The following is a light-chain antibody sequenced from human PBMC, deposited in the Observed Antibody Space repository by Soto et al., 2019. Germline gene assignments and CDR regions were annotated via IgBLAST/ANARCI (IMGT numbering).Light chain of an antibody. CDR3: AAWDDSLNGHVV. Sequence: QSALTQPPSASGTPGQRVTISCSGSSSNIRSNTVNWYQQLPGTAPKLLIYSNNQRPSGVPDRFSGSKSGTSASLAISGLQSEDEADYYCAAWDDSLNGHVVFGGGTKLTVL. J-gene: IGLJ2*01. V-gene: IGLV1-44*01. CDR2: SNN. CDR1: SSNIRSNT.